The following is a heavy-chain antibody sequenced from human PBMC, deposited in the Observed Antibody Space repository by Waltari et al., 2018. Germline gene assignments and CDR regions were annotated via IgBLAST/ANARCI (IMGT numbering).Heavy chain of an antibody. CDR1: GHPFVDYT. CDR2: IHNDNGNT. D-gene: IGHD2-21*01. Sequence: QVQFEQSGAEVKRPGASVKLFCKAPGHPFVDYTLHWLRQAPVQTLEWMGYIHNDNGNTQYSEKFQGRISVTKDTYGRTAYLELSTLTSEDTAVYYCARDWRGSNCAWLSWGQGTLVTVSS. J-gene: IGHJ5*02. V-gene: IGHV1-3*04. CDR3: ARDWRGSNCAWLS.